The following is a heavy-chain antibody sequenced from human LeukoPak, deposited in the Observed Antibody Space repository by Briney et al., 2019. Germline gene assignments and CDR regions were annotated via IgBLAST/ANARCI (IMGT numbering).Heavy chain of an antibody. Sequence: TLSLTCTVSGGSISSGRYYWSWIRQPAGKGREWIGSIYTSGSTNYNPSLKSRVTISVDTSKNQFSLKLSSVTAADTAVYYCARSVVVVAATDWYFDLWGRGTLVTVSS. CDR1: GGSISSGRYY. J-gene: IGHJ2*01. CDR3: ARSVVVVAATDWYFDL. V-gene: IGHV4-61*02. D-gene: IGHD2-15*01. CDR2: IYTSGST.